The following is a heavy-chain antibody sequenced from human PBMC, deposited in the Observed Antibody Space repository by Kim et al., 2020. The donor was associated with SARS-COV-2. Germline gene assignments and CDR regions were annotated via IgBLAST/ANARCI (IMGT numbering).Heavy chain of an antibody. CDR3: ASAPNDFWSDYTYYFDY. CDR1: GGSVSSGSYF. CDR2: IYYSGNT. J-gene: IGHJ4*02. Sequence: SETLSLTCTVSGGSVSSGSYFWSWIRQPPGKGLEWIGYIYYSGNTNYNPSLKSRVTMSVDTSKNQFSLKLRSVTAADTAVYYCASAPNDFWSDYTYYFDYLGERTLVSVSS. V-gene: IGHV4-61*01. D-gene: IGHD3-3*01.